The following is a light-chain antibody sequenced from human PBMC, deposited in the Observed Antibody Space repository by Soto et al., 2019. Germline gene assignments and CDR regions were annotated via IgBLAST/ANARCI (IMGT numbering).Light chain of an antibody. CDR1: SSDVGGYNY. J-gene: IGLJ1*01. CDR3: SAYAGSNTFV. V-gene: IGLV2-11*01. CDR2: DVS. Sequence: QSALTQPRSVSGSPGQSVTISCTGTSSDVGGYNYVSWYQQHPGKAPKLMIYDVSKRPSGVPDRFSGSKSGNTASLTISGLQAEDEADYYCSAYAGSNTFVFGTGTQLTVL.